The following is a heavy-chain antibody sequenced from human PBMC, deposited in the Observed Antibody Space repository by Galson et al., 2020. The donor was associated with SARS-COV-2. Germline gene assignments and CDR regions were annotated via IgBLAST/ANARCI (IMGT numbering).Heavy chain of an antibody. CDR1: GFTFDDYA. CDR2: ISWNSGSI. J-gene: IGHJ4*02. Sequence: GGSLRLSCAASGFTFDDYAMHWVRQAPGKGLEWVSGISWNSGSIGYADSVKGRFTISRDNAKNSLYLQMNSLRSEDTAVYYCAGLTSATTVTTWYYFDYWGQGTLVTVSS. CDR3: AGLTSATTVTTWYYFDY. V-gene: IGHV3-9*01. D-gene: IGHD4-17*01.